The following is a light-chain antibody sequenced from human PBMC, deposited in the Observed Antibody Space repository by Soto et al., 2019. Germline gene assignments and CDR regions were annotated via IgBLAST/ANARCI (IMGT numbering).Light chain of an antibody. V-gene: IGKV3-20*01. CDR3: QQYGSSPFT. Sequence: EIVLTQSPGTLSVSPGERATLSCRASQSISSSYLAWYQQKPGQAPRLLIYGASRRATGIPDRFSGSGSGIDFTLTVSRLEPEDFAVYYCQQYGSSPFTFGPGTKVDIK. CDR2: GAS. J-gene: IGKJ3*01. CDR1: QSISSSY.